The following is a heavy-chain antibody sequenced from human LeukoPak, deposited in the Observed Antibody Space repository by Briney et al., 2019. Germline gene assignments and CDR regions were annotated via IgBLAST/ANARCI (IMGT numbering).Heavy chain of an antibody. D-gene: IGHD6-13*01. CDR3: ARRGYSDSWRHCPFDY. V-gene: IGHV4-39*01. CDR1: GDSISSSSYY. Sequence: SVTLSLTCTVPGDSISSSSYYWGWIRQPPGTGLEWPGRFYYSEDTYYNPSLTSRATISVDTSTKQFSLKLSSVTAADTAVYYCARRGYSDSWRHCPFDYWGQGTLVT. J-gene: IGHJ4*02. CDR2: FYYSEDT.